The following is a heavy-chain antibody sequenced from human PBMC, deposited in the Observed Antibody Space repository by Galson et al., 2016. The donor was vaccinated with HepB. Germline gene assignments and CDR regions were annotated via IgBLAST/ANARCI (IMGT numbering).Heavy chain of an antibody. CDR3: ARVRVGGESYYFDY. J-gene: IGHJ4*02. V-gene: IGHV1-46*01. Sequence: SVKVSCKASGYTFTSYYMHWVRQAPGQGLEWMGIINPGGGSTSNALKFQGRLTMTRDTSTSTVFMELSSLRSEDTALHYCARVRVGGESYYFDYWGQGTLVTVSS. CDR2: INPGGGST. CDR1: GYTFTSYY. D-gene: IGHD3-16*01.